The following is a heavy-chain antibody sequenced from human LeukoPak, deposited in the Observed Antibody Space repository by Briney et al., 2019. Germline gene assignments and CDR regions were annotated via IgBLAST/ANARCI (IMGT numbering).Heavy chain of an antibody. CDR2: IYSGGST. V-gene: IGHV3-53*01. CDR3: ARGAARLHDAFDI. Sequence: PGGSLRLSCAASGFTVSSNYMSWVRQAPGKGLEWVSVIYSGGSTYYADSVKGRFTISRDNSKNTLYLQMNSLRAEDTAVYYCARGAARLHDAFDIWGQGTMVTVSS. CDR1: GFTVSSNY. D-gene: IGHD2-15*01. J-gene: IGHJ3*02.